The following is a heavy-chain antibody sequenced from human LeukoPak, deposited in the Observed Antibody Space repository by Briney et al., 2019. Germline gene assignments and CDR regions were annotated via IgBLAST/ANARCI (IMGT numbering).Heavy chain of an antibody. D-gene: IGHD3-3*01. J-gene: IGHJ4*02. CDR1: GYTFTGYY. V-gene: IGHV1-2*02. CDR2: IHPNSVGT. Sequence: ASVKVPCKASGYTFTGYYIHWVRQAPGQGLEWMGWIHPNSVGTNFVQKFQGRVTMTRDSSISTAYMEVSSLRSDDTAVYYCARAPVGGPLRFFDYWGQGTLVTVSS. CDR3: ARAPVGGPLRFFDY.